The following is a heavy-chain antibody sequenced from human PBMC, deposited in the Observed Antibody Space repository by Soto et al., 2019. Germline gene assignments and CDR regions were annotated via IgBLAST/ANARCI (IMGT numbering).Heavy chain of an antibody. D-gene: IGHD6-19*01. V-gene: IGHV3-72*01. CDR2: TRNKANSYTT. CDR3: AREYSSGWYYFDY. J-gene: IGHJ4*02. Sequence: GGSLRLSCAASGFTFSDHYMDWVRQAPGKGLEWVGRTRNKANSYTTEYAASVKGRFTISRDDSKNSLYLQMNSLKTEDTAVYYCAREYSSGWYYFDYWGQGTLVTVSS. CDR1: GFTFSDHY.